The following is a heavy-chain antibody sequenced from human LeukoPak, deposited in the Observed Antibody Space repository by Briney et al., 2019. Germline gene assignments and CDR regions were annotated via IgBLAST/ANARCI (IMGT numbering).Heavy chain of an antibody. D-gene: IGHD3-10*01. J-gene: IGHJ6*02. CDR1: GFTFSSYW. CDR3: ARVLLWFGEVDGMDV. V-gene: IGHV3-74*01. Sequence: GGSLRLSCAASGFTFSSYWMHWVRQAPGKGLVWVSRINSDGSSTSYADSVKGRFTISRDNAKNTLYLQMNSLRAEDTAVYYCARVLLWFGEVDGMDVWGQGTTVTVSS. CDR2: INSDGSST.